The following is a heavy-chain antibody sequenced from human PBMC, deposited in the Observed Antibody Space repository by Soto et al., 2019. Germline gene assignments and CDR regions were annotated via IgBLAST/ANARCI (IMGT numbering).Heavy chain of an antibody. J-gene: IGHJ5*02. V-gene: IGHV1-69*06. D-gene: IGHD6-19*01. CDR3: ARDSSGWYGNWFDP. CDR2: IIPIFGTA. Sequence: ASVKWYCKASGGSFSSYAISWVRPAPGQGLEWMGGIIPIFGTANYAQKFQGRVTMTADKSTSTAYMELSSLRSEDTAVYYCARDSSGWYGNWFDPWGQGTLVTVSS. CDR1: GGSFSSYA.